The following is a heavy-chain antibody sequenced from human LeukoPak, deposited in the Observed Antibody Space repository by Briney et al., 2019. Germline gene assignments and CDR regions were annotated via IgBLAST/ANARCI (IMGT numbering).Heavy chain of an antibody. J-gene: IGHJ4*02. Sequence: ASVKVSCKASGYTFTNYYIHWVRQAPGQGLEWMGLINPGGGNTNYAQNFQGRVTITADKSTSTAYMELSSLRSEDTAVYYCARSILTGYPLDYWGQGTLVTVSS. V-gene: IGHV1-46*01. CDR1: GYTFTNYY. CDR2: INPGGGNT. CDR3: ARSILTGYPLDY. D-gene: IGHD3-9*01.